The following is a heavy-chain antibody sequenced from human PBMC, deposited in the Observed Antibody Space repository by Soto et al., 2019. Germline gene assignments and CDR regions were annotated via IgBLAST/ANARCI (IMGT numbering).Heavy chain of an antibody. J-gene: IGHJ6*02. CDR1: GGSISSGDYY. Sequence: VQLQESGPGLVKPSQTLSLTCTVSGGSISSGDYYWSWIRQPPGKGLEWIGYIYYSGSTYYNPSLKSRVTISVDTSKNQFSLKLSSVTAADTAVYYCARDSPGYFTVTNYYYGMDVWGQGTTVTVSS. D-gene: IGHD4-4*01. CDR3: ARDSPGYFTVTNYYYGMDV. CDR2: IYYSGST. V-gene: IGHV4-30-4*01.